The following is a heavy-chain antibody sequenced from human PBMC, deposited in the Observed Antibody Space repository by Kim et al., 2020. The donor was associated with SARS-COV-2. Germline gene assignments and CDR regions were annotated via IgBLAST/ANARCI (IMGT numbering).Heavy chain of an antibody. CDR1: GYTLTELS. D-gene: IGHD1-26*01. CDR2: FDPEDGET. CDR3: ATAPPTSREGATTPEGFYYGMAV. V-gene: IGHV1-24*01. Sequence: ASVKVSCKVSGYTLTELSMHWVRQAPGKGLEWMGGFDPEDGETIYAQKFQGRVTMTEDTSTDTAYMELSSLRSEDTAVYYCATAPPTSREGATTPEGFYYGMAVWGQGTTVTVSS. J-gene: IGHJ6*02.